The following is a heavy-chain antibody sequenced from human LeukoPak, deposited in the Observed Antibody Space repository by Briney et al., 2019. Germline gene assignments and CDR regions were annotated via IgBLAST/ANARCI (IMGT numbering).Heavy chain of an antibody. D-gene: IGHD3-22*01. Sequence: GGSLRLSCAASGFTVSSNYMSWVRQAPGKGLEWVSVIYSGGSTYYADSVKGRFTISRDNSKNTLYLQMSSLRAEDTAVYYCARERSLLTYYSDSSGYSIDYWGQGTLVTVSS. CDR3: ARERSLLTYYSDSSGYSIDY. J-gene: IGHJ4*02. CDR1: GFTVSSNY. V-gene: IGHV3-66*01. CDR2: IYSGGST.